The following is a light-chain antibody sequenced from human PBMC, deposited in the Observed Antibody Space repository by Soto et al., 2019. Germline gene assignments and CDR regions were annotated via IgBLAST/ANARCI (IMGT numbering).Light chain of an antibody. V-gene: IGKV1-5*03. CDR2: KAS. Sequence: DIQMTQSPSTLSGSVGDRVTITCRASQTISSWLAWYQQKPGKAPKLLIYKASSLESGVPSRFSGSGSGTEFTLTISSLQPDDFATYYCQQYNSYRSITFGQGTRLEI. CDR1: QTISSW. J-gene: IGKJ5*01. CDR3: QQYNSYRSIT.